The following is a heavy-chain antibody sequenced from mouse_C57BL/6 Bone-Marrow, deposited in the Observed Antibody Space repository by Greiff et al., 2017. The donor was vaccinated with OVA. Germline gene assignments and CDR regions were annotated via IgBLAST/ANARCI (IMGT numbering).Heavy chain of an antibody. CDR1: GFNIKNTY. Sequence: EVKVVDSVAELVRPGASVKLSCTASGFNIKNTYMHWVKQRPEQGLEWIGRIDPANGNTKYAPKFQGKATITADTSSNTAYLQLSSLTSEDTAIYYCALIYYDYDPFAYWGQGTLVTVSA. D-gene: IGHD2-4*01. J-gene: IGHJ3*01. CDR2: IDPANGNT. V-gene: IGHV14-3*01. CDR3: ALIYYDYDPFAY.